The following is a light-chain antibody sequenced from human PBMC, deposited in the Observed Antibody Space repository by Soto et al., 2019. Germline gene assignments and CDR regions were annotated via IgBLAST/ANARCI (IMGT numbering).Light chain of an antibody. CDR3: SSYTSDNRDYV. Sequence: QSALTQPASVSASPGQSITISCTGSNSDVGAYTSVSWYQQHPGKAPKLMIYEVSNRPSGVSRRFSGSKSGNTASLTISGLQAEDEAHYYCSSYTSDNRDYVFGTGTKVTVL. CDR1: NSDVGAYTS. V-gene: IGLV2-14*01. J-gene: IGLJ1*01. CDR2: EVS.